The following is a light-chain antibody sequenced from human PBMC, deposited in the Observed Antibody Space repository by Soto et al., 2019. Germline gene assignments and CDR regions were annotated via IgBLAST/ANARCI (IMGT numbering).Light chain of an antibody. CDR1: SSDVGGYKY. CDR2: DVS. CDR3: CSYAGSYTLI. J-gene: IGLJ2*01. V-gene: IGLV2-11*01. Sequence: QSVLTQPRSVSGSPGQSVTISCAGSSSDVGGYKYVSWYQQHPGKAPKLMIYDVSKRPSGVPDRFSGSKSGNTASLTISGLQAEDEGDYYCCSYAGSYTLIFGGGTKLTVL.